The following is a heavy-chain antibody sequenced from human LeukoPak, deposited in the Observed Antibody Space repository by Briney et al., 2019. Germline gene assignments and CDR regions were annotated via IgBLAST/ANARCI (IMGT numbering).Heavy chain of an antibody. CDR3: ARVEWFGEFNY. CDR1: GFTFSSYE. J-gene: IGHJ4*02. V-gene: IGHV3-48*03. Sequence: GGSLRLSCSASGFTFSSYEMNWVRQAPGKGLEWISYITGSGDTIYYADSVKGRFTISRDNAKNSLYLQMNSLRAEDTALYHCARVEWFGEFNYWGQGTLVTVSS. CDR2: ITGSGDTI. D-gene: IGHD3-10*01.